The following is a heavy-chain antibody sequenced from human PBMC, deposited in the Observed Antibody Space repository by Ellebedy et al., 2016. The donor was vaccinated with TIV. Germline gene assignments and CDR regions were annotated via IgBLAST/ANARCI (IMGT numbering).Heavy chain of an antibody. V-gene: IGHV4-59*01. D-gene: IGHD6-13*01. CDR1: GGSINNNY. J-gene: IGHJ2*01. Sequence: SETLSLTCTVSGGSINNNYRSWMRQTPGKGLEWLGHISYTGTINYNPSLESRVTISGDTSKNQFSLTLSSVTAADTAVYYCARGGSSWFRGYFDLWGRGALVTVSS. CDR2: ISYTGTI. CDR3: ARGGSSWFRGYFDL.